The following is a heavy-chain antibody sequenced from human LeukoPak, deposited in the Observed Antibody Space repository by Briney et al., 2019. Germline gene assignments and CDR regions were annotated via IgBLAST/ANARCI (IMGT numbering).Heavy chain of an antibody. CDR3: ARHGLYWYFDL. D-gene: IGHD3/OR15-3a*01. J-gene: IGHJ2*01. CDR1: GGSISSYY. V-gene: IGHV4-59*08. Sequence: SETLSLTCTVPGGSISSYYWSWIRQPPGKGLEWIGYIYYSGSTNYNPSLKSRVTISVDTSKNQFSLKLSSVTAADTAVYYCARHGLYWYFDLWGRGTLVTVSS. CDR2: IYYSGST.